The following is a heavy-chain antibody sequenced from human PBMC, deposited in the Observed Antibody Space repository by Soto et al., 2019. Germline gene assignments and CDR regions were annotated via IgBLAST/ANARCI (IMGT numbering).Heavy chain of an antibody. CDR1: GFTFSSYA. J-gene: IGHJ6*02. CDR3: ARDSRYDIVTGYLRGYTYGMDV. Sequence: QVQLVESGGGVVQPGRSLRLSCAASGFTFSSYAMHWVRQAPGKGLEWVAVISYDGSNKYYADSVKGRFTISRDNSKNTLYLQMNSLRAEDTAVYYCARDSRYDIVTGYLRGYTYGMDVWGQGTTVTVSS. D-gene: IGHD3-9*01. CDR2: ISYDGSNK. V-gene: IGHV3-30-3*01.